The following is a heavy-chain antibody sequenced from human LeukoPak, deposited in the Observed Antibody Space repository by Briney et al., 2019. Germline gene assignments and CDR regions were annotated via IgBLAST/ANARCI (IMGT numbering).Heavy chain of an antibody. CDR1: GGTFSSYA. CDR3: ASKGPFWSGYHKSYYYYYMDV. Sequence: GSSVKVSCKPSGGTFSSYAISWVRQAPGQGLEWMGGIIPIFGTANYAQKFQGRVTITTDKTTSTAYMELSSLRSEDTAVYYCASKGPFWSGYHKSYYYYYMDVWGKGTTVTVSS. CDR2: IIPIFGTA. V-gene: IGHV1-69*05. D-gene: IGHD3-3*01. J-gene: IGHJ6*03.